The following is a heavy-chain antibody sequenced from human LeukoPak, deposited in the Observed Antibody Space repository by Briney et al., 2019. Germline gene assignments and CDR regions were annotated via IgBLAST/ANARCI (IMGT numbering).Heavy chain of an antibody. Sequence: SETLSLTCTVSGGSISGYYWSWIRQPPGKGLEWIGYIYTSGSTNYNPSLNRRVTTSVDKSNNQFSLKLTSVTAADTAVYYCASLEYSSSSPFGYWGQGTLVTVSS. CDR2: IYTSGST. J-gene: IGHJ4*02. V-gene: IGHV4-4*08. D-gene: IGHD6-6*01. CDR1: GGSISGYY. CDR3: ASLEYSSSSPFGY.